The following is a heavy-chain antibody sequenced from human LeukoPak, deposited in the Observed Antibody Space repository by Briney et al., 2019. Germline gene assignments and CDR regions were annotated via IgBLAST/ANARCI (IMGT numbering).Heavy chain of an antibody. CDR3: ARYPFDGYNYYFDY. Sequence: SETLSLTCTVSGDSIKSYYWSWIRQPPGKGLEWIGSINYSGSTNYNPSLKSRVTFSADTSKNRFSLRLSSVTAADTAVYYCARYPFDGYNYYFDYWGQGTLVTVSS. CDR2: INYSGST. J-gene: IGHJ4*02. V-gene: IGHV4-59*01. CDR1: GDSIKSYY. D-gene: IGHD5-24*01.